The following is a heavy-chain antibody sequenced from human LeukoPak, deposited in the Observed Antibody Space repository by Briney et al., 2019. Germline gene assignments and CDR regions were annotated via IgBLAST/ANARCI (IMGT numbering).Heavy chain of an antibody. Sequence: PGGSLRLSCVASGYTFSSYGMHWVRQAPGKGLEWVSVIYSGGTTYHADSVKGRFTISRDNSKNTLYLQMNSLRAEDTAVYYCARGLYTSRYLNAFDIWGQGTMVTVSS. CDR3: ARGLYTSRYLNAFDI. CDR1: GYTFSSYG. D-gene: IGHD6-13*01. V-gene: IGHV3-NL1*01. J-gene: IGHJ3*02. CDR2: IYSGGTT.